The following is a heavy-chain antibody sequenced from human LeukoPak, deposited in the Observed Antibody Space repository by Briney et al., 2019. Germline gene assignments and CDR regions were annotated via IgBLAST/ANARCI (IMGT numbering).Heavy chain of an antibody. J-gene: IGHJ5*01. V-gene: IGHV3-48*01. Sequence: GGSLRLSCVASDLTYRTFTMHWVRQAPGKGLEWLSSISSSSRTINYADSVQGRFTVSRDNANSSMFLQMNELRREDPAVYYCAKGSPRGGFDSWGQGTLVTVSS. CDR3: AKGSPRGGFDS. CDR2: ISSSSRTI. CDR1: DLTYRTFT. D-gene: IGHD1-14*01.